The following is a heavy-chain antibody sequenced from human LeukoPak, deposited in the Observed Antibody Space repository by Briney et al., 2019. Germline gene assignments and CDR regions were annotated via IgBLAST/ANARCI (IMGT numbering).Heavy chain of an antibody. V-gene: IGHV4-39*01. D-gene: IGHD6-13*01. CDR1: GGSISSSSYY. J-gene: IGHJ6*02. CDR2: IYYSGRT. CDR3: ARTYSNSWYYYYGTDV. Sequence: PSETLSLTCTVSGGSISSSSYYWGWIRQPPGKGLEWIGSIYYSGRTHYNPSLKSRVTISVDTSKNRFSLKLSSVTAADTAVYYCARTYSNSWYYYYGTDVWGQGTTVTVSS.